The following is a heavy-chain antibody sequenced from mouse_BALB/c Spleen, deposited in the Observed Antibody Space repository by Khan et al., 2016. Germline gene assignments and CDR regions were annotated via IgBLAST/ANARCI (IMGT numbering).Heavy chain of an antibody. D-gene: IGHD2-1*01. CDR2: INPGSGGN. CDR1: GYAFTKYL. V-gene: IGHV1-54*01. J-gene: IGHJ4*01. CDR3: ARGNYNFLFAMDY. Sequence: QVQLQQSGAELVRPGTSVKVSCKASGYAFTKYLIEWVKQRPGQGLEWIGVINPGSGGNNYNEEFKGKATLTAAKSSSTAYMQLSSLTSDDSAVYFCARGNYNFLFAMDYWGQGTSVTVSS.